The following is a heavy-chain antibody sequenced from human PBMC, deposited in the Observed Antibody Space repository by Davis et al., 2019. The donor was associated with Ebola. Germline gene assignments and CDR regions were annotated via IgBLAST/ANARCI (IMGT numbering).Heavy chain of an antibody. V-gene: IGHV3-7*01. J-gene: IGHJ4*02. Sequence: GESLKISCAASGFSFSNYWMSWVRQAPGKGLQWVGQINQDGSEKYYVDSVKGRFTISRDNAKNSLYLQMNSLRAEDTAVYYCARDATGTTFDSWGQGNLVTVSS. CDR3: ARDATGTTFDS. CDR1: GFSFSNYW. D-gene: IGHD1-1*01. CDR2: INQDGSEK.